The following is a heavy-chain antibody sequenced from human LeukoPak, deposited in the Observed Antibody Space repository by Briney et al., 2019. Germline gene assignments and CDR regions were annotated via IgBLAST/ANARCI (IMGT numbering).Heavy chain of an antibody. Sequence: PGRSLRLSCAASGFTFSDYYMSWIRQAPGKGLEWVSYISSSGSTIYYADSVKGRFTISRDNAKNSLYLQMNSLRAEDTAAYYCARDMVRGVHDPWGQGTLVTVSS. D-gene: IGHD3-10*01. CDR2: ISSSGSTI. V-gene: IGHV3-11*01. J-gene: IGHJ5*02. CDR1: GFTFSDYY. CDR3: ARDMVRGVHDP.